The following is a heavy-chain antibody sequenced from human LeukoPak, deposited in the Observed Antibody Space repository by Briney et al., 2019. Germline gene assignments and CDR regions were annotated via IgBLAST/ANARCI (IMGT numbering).Heavy chain of an antibody. V-gene: IGHV3-15*01. CDR1: GFTFSNAW. D-gene: IGHD5-18*01. Sequence: GGSLRLSCAASGFTFSNAWMSWVRQAPGKGLEWVGRIKSKTDGGTTDYAAPVKGRFTISRDDSKNTLYLQMNSLKTEDTAVYYCTTVSVGYSYGVDYWGQGTLVTVSS. CDR2: IKSKTDGGTT. J-gene: IGHJ4*02. CDR3: TTVSVGYSYGVDY.